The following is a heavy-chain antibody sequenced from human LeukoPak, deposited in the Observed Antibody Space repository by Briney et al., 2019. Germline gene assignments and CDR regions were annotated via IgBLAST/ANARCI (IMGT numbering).Heavy chain of an antibody. V-gene: IGHV3-49*04. CDR1: GFTFGDYA. Sequence: GGSLRLSCTASGFTFGDYAMSWDRQAPGKWPEWVGFIRRKANGGTTEYAASVKGRFTISRDDSKSIAYLQMNSLKTEDTAVYYCTSGLYYDSWSDLFDYWGQGTLVTVSS. CDR3: TSGLYYDSWSDLFDY. CDR2: IRRKANGGTT. J-gene: IGHJ4*02. D-gene: IGHD3-3*01.